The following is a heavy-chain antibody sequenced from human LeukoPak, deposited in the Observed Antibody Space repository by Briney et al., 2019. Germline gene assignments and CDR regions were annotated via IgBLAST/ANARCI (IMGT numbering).Heavy chain of an antibody. CDR1: GFTFSSYG. J-gene: IGHJ4*02. V-gene: IGHV3-30*02. D-gene: IGHD3-9*01. CDR2: IRYDGSNK. CDR3: AKDETYYDILTGYHSIDY. Sequence: GGSLRLSCAASGFTFSSYGMHWVRQAPGKGLEWVAFIRYDGSNKYYADSVKGRFTISRDNSKNTLYLQMNSLRAEDTAVYYCAKDETYYDILTGYHSIDYWGQGTLVTVSS.